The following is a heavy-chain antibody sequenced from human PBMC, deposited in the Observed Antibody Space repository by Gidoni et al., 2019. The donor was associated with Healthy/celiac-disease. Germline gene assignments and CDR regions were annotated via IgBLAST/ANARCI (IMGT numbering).Heavy chain of an antibody. V-gene: IGHV3-23*01. D-gene: IGHD7-27*01. CDR1: GFTFSSYA. J-gene: IGHJ6*02. CDR2: ISGSGGST. CDR3: AKDNWGLIYGMDV. Sequence: EVQLLESGGGLVQPGGSLRRSCAAPGFTFSSYAMSWVRQAPGKGLEWVSAISGSGGSTYYADSVKGRFTISRDNSKNTLYLQMNSLRAEDTAVYYCAKDNWGLIYGMDVWGQGTTVTVSS.